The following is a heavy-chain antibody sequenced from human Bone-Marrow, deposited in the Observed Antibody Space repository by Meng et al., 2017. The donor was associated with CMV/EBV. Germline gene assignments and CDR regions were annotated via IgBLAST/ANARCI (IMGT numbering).Heavy chain of an antibody. J-gene: IGHJ4*02. CDR2: IYSGGSST. D-gene: IGHD2-21*02. CDR1: GFTFSSYA. Sequence: GESLKISCAASGFTFSSYAMSWVRQAPGKGLEWVSVIYSGGSSTYYADSVKGRFTISSDNSKNTLYLQMNNLRAEDTAVYYCVRAVGSDSAHWGQGILVTVSS. CDR3: VRAVGSDSAH. V-gene: IGHV3-23*03.